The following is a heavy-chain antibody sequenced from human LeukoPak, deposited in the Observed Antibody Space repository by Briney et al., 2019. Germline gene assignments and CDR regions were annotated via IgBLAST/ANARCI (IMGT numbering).Heavy chain of an antibody. CDR3: TRFGTIGRESFP. V-gene: IGHV3-15*01. D-gene: IGHD1-14*01. CDR2: IKSKTNGETT. J-gene: IGHJ5*02. CDR1: EFSFTDTW. Sequence: GGSLRLSCTVSEFSFTDTWMNWVRQAPGKGLEWVGRIKSKTNGETTDYAAPVKGRFTISRDDSKDTLFLQMNSLKTEDTAAYYCTRFGTIGRESFPWGQGTLVTVSS.